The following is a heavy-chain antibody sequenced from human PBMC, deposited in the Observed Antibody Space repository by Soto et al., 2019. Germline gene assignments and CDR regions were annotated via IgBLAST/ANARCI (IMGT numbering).Heavy chain of an antibody. CDR2: IKYDGSSA. D-gene: IGHD2-15*01. V-gene: IGHV3-74*01. Sequence: GGSLRLSCAASGFSFSSYWMHWVRQAPGKGLVWVSRIKYDGSSADYADSVKGRFTISRDNAKNTLYLQMNSVRAEDTATYFCASAFCSGGTCYARGGYWGQGTIVTVYS. CDR3: ASAFCSGGTCYARGGY. J-gene: IGHJ4*02. CDR1: GFSFSSYW.